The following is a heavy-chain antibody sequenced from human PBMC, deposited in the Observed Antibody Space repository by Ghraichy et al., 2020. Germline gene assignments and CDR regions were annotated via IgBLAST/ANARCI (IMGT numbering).Heavy chain of an antibody. J-gene: IGHJ4*02. CDR2: ISSSGSTI. V-gene: IGHV3-48*03. D-gene: IGHD6-19*01. Sequence: GGSLRLSCAASGFTFSSYEMNWVRHAPGKGLEWVSYISSSGSTIYYADSVKGRFTISRDNAKNSLYLQMNSLRAEDTAVYYCARESSGWYNYWGQGTLVTVSS. CDR1: GFTFSSYE. CDR3: ARESSGWYNY.